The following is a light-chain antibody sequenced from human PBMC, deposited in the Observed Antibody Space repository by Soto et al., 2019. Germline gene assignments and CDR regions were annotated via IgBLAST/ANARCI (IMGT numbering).Light chain of an antibody. CDR2: HAS. Sequence: DIQMTQSPFTLSASVGDRVTITCRASRSISTWLAWYQQIPGKVPKLLLYHASSLESGVPSRFSGSGAGTKFTLTLTSLQPADFAPYYCLQDSGNSRTFGQGTKVEIK. V-gene: IGKV1-5*01. J-gene: IGKJ1*01. CDR1: RSISTW. CDR3: LQDSGNSRT.